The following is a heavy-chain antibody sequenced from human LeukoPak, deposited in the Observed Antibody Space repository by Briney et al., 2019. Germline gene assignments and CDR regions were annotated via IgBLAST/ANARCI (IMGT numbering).Heavy chain of an antibody. CDR2: INAYHGNT. D-gene: IGHD2-2*01. CDR1: GYNLTFFTTDW. Sequence: SVNCSCKASGYNLTFFTTDWSGWVRQAPGEGLEWMAWINAYHGNTNDAQWMQGRLTMTTNTSKNTAYIELRSLRSDDTAVYYCARGYCSSTICYPYDYWGQGNLVKVTS. J-gene: IGHJ4*02. V-gene: IGHV1-18*01. CDR3: ARGYCSSTICYPYDY.